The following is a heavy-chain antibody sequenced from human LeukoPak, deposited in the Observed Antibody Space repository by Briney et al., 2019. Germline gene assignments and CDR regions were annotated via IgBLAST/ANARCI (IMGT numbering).Heavy chain of an antibody. D-gene: IGHD2/OR15-2a*01. CDR1: GFTFSNYW. CDR3: AGGAGFLIDY. V-gene: IGHV3-7*01. J-gene: IGHJ4*02. Sequence: GGSLRLSCAASGFTFSNYWMNWVRQAPGKGPEWVAIIRKDGSEKYYVDSVKGRFTISRDNAKNSLYLQMNSLRADDTAVYFCAGGAGFLIDYWGQGALVTVSS. CDR2: IRKDGSEK.